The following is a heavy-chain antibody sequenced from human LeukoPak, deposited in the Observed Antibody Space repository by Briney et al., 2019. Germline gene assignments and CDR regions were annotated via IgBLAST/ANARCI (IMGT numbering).Heavy chain of an antibody. J-gene: IGHJ4*02. D-gene: IGHD6-19*01. CDR3: ARLYSSGWPFDY. CDR2: ISSSSSYI. V-gene: IGHV3-21*01. CDR1: GFTFSSYS. Sequence: NSGGSLRLSCAASGFTFSSYSMNWVRQAPGKGLEWVSSISSSSSYIYYADSVKGRFTISRDNAKNSLYLQMNSLRAEDTAVYYCARLYSSGWPFDYWGQGTLVTVSS.